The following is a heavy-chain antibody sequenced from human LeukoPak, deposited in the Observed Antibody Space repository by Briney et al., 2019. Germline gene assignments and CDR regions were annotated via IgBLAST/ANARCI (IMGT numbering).Heavy chain of an antibody. D-gene: IGHD3-16*01. CDR3: ARDPGGYYFDY. CDR2: LTGSGGST. V-gene: IGHV3-23*01. J-gene: IGHJ4*02. Sequence: GGSLRLSCAASGFTFSSYAMSWVRQAPGKGLEWVSTLTGSGGSTYYADSVKGRFTISRDNSKNTLYLQMNSLRAEDTAVYYCARDPGGYYFDYWGQGTLVTVSS. CDR1: GFTFSSYA.